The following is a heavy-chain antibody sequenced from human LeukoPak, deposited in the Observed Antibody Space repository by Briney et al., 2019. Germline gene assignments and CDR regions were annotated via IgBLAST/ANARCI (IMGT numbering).Heavy chain of an antibody. J-gene: IGHJ4*02. CDR2: MNPNSGNT. CDR3: ARGYYYDILTGYADRGDFDY. V-gene: IGHV1-8*01. CDR1: GYTFTSYD. Sequence: ASVKVSCKASGYTFTSYDINWVRQATGQGLEWMGWMNPNSGNTGYAQKFQGRVTMTRNTSISTAYMELSSLRSEDTAVYYCARGYYYDILTGYADRGDFDYWGQGTLVTVSS. D-gene: IGHD3-9*01.